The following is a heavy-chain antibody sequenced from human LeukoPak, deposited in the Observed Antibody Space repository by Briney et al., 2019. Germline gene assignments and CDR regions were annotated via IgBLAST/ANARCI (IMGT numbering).Heavy chain of an antibody. D-gene: IGHD3-22*01. V-gene: IGHV3-64*01. CDR1: GFTFSSYA. J-gene: IGHJ5*02. CDR2: ISSNGGST. CDR3: AKDPIASYYYDSRGGPNWFDP. Sequence: GGSLRLSCAASGFTFSSYAMHWVRQAPGKGLEYVSAISSNGGSTYYANSVKGRFTISRDNSKNTLYLQMNSLRAEDTAVYYCAKDPIASYYYDSRGGPNWFDPWGQGTLVTVSS.